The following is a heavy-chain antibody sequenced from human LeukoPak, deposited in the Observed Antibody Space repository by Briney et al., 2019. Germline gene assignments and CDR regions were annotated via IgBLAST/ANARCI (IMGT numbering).Heavy chain of an antibody. CDR3: TREQSGVVVVPAAYY. CDR1: GFTFGDYA. J-gene: IGHJ4*02. CDR2: IRSKAYGGTT. V-gene: IGHV3-49*04. Sequence: GGSLRLSCTASGFTFGDYAMSWVRQAPGKGLEWVGFIRSKAYGGTTEYAASVKGRFTISRDDSKSIAYLQMNSLKTEDTAVYYCTREQSGVVVVPAAYYWGQGTLVTVSS. D-gene: IGHD2-2*01.